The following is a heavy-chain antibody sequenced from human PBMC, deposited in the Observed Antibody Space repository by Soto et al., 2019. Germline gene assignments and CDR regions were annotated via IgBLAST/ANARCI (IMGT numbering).Heavy chain of an antibody. CDR2: ISGSGGST. V-gene: IGHV3-23*01. J-gene: IGHJ4*02. Sequence: EVQLLESGGGLVQPGGSLRLSCAASGFTFSSYAMRWVRQAPVKGLEWVSAISGSGGSTYYADSGKGRFTISRDKSKNTLYLQMNSLRAEDTAVYYWARRGSGSYYDYWGQGTLVTVSS. CDR3: ARRGSGSYYDY. D-gene: IGHD1-26*01. CDR1: GFTFSSYA.